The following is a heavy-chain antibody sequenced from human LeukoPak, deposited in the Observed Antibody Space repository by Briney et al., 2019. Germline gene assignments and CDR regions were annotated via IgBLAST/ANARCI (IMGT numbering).Heavy chain of an antibody. CDR2: ISYDGSNK. Sequence: GRSLRLSCAASGFTFSSYGMHWVRQAPGKGLEWVAVISYDGSNKYYADSVRGRFTISRDNSKNTLYLQMNSLRADDTAVYYCANVANYGDPRYYSMDVWGQGTTVTVSS. V-gene: IGHV3-30*18. J-gene: IGHJ6*02. CDR3: ANVANYGDPRYYSMDV. D-gene: IGHD4-17*01. CDR1: GFTFSSYG.